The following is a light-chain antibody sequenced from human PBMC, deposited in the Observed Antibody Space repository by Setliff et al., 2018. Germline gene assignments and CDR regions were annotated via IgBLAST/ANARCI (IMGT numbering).Light chain of an antibody. Sequence: QSVLTQPASVSGSPGQSITISCTGTSSDVGGYNYVSWYQQHPGKAPKLMIYGVSSRPSGVSNRFSGSKSDNTASLTISGLQTEDEADYYCGSYTSTSTPFVFGSGTKVTV. V-gene: IGLV2-14*01. CDR3: GSYTSTSTPFV. CDR1: SSDVGGYNY. CDR2: GVS. J-gene: IGLJ1*01.